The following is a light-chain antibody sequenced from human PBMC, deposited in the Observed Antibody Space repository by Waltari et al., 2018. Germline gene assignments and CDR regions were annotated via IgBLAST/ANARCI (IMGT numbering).Light chain of an antibody. Sequence: SYVLTQPPSVSVAPGSTATITCGGDNIGSKSVHWYQQKPGQAPVLVMYDNSDRPSGIPERFSGSNSGNTATLTISRGEAGDEADYYCQVWDTSTDHYVVFGGGTKLTV. CDR2: DNS. V-gene: IGLV3-21*04. CDR1: NIGSKS. CDR3: QVWDTSTDHYVV. J-gene: IGLJ2*01.